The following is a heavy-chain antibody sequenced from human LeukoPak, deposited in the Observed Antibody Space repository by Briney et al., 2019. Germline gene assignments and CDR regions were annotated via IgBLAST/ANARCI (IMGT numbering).Heavy chain of an antibody. CDR1: GFTFSSNW. V-gene: IGHV3-74*01. Sequence: WGSLRLSCAASGFTFSSNWMHWVRQAPGKGLVWVSRISPTGSTTSYADSVKGRFTVSRDNAKNTLYLQVNNLRAEDTAVYYCARGPNSNWSGLDFWGQGTLLTVSS. J-gene: IGHJ4*02. D-gene: IGHD6-6*01. CDR2: ISPTGSTT. CDR3: ARGPNSNWSGLDF.